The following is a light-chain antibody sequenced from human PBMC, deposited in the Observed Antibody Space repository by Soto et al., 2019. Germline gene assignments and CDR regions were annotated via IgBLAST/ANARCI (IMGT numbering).Light chain of an antibody. Sequence: QSALTQPASVSGSPGQSITISCTGTSSDIGTYNLVSWYQHYPGKAPKLMIYEGIKRPSGVSNRFSGSKSGNTAFLTISGLQAEDEADYYCCSYAGSGTDNYVFGSGNKVTVL. CDR2: EGI. V-gene: IGLV2-23*01. CDR3: CSYAGSGTDNYV. J-gene: IGLJ1*01. CDR1: SSDIGTYNL.